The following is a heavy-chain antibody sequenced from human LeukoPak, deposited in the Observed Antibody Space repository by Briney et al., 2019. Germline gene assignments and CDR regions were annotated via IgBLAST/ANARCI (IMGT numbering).Heavy chain of an antibody. D-gene: IGHD5/OR15-5a*01. J-gene: IGHJ2*01. Sequence: GGSLRLSCAASGFTFSGYWMHWVRQAPGKGLVWVSRINTDGGNTNYADSVKGRFIISRDNSKNTLYLQMNSLRAEDTAVYYCARGPVSTWYFDLWGRGTLVTVSS. V-gene: IGHV3-74*01. CDR1: GFTFSGYW. CDR2: INTDGGNT. CDR3: ARGPVSTWYFDL.